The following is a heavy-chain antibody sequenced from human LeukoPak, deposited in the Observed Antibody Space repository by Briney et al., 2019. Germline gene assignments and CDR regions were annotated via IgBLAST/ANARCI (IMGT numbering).Heavy chain of an antibody. CDR3: ARCSIYIAAAGTVFDP. CDR2: INPNSGGT. V-gene: IGHV1-2*02. D-gene: IGHD6-13*01. Sequence: ASVKVSCKASGYTFTGYYMHWVRQAPGQGLEWMGWINPNSGGTNYAQKFQGRVTMTRDTSISTAYMELRSLRSDDTAVYYCARCSIYIAAAGTVFDPWGQGTLVTVSS. CDR1: GYTFTGYY. J-gene: IGHJ5*02.